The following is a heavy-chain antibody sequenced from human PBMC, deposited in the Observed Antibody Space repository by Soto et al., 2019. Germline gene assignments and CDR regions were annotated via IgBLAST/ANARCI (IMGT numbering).Heavy chain of an antibody. CDR3: ARGVSYSSSWYGWNYFDY. D-gene: IGHD6-13*01. CDR2: INHSGST. CDR1: GGSFSGYY. Sequence: KTSETLSLTCAVYGGSFSGYYWSWIRQPPGKGLEWIGEINHSGSTNYNPSLKSRVTISVDTSKNQFSLKLSSVTAADTAVYYCARGVSYSSSWYGWNYFDYWGQGTLVTVSS. J-gene: IGHJ4*02. V-gene: IGHV4-34*01.